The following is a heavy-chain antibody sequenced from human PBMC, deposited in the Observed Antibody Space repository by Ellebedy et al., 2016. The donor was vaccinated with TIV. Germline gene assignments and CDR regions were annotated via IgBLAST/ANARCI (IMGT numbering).Heavy chain of an antibody. Sequence: PGGSLRPSCAASGFTFTIYAVSWVRQAQGKGLEWVSAISGIGCNTYYADSAKGRLNIARDNSKNTLYLQMNSLRAEDTALYYCVKEVGNGDHPTTFDCWGHGTLVTVSS. CDR2: ISGIGCNT. CDR3: VKEVGNGDHPTTFDC. J-gene: IGHJ4*01. CDR1: GFTFTIYA. D-gene: IGHD4-17*01. V-gene: IGHV3-23*01.